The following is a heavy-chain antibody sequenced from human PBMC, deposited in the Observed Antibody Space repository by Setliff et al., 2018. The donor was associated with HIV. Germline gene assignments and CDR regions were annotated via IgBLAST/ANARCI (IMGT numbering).Heavy chain of an antibody. V-gene: IGHV4-31*03. CDR2: IYYSGST. J-gene: IGHJ5*02. CDR1: GGSISSGGYY. CDR3: ARDKSGYDGGYNWFDP. Sequence: SETLSLTCTVSGGSISSGGYYWSWIRQHPGKGLEWIGYIYYSGSTYYNPSLKSRVTISVDTSKNQFSLKLSSVTAADTAVYYCARDKSGYDGGYNWFDPWGQGTLVTVSS. D-gene: IGHD5-12*01.